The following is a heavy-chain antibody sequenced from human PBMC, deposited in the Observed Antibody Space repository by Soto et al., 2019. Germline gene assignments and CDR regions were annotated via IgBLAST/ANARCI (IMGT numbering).Heavy chain of an antibody. D-gene: IGHD3-22*01. CDR2: INPNSGGT. J-gene: IGHJ4*02. CDR3: ARGTLDYYDSSGYYFYYFDY. CDR1: GYTFTGYY. V-gene: IGHV1-2*02. Sequence: GASVKVSCKASGYTFTGYYMHWVRQAPGQGLEWMGWINPNSGGTNYAQKFQGRVTMTRDTSISTAYMELSRLRSDDAAVYYCARGTLDYYDSSGYYFYYFDYWGQGTLVTV.